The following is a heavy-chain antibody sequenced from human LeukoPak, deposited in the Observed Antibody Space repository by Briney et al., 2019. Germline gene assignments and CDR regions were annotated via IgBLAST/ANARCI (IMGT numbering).Heavy chain of an antibody. D-gene: IGHD3-10*01. CDR3: ARGTSIVRGIIDY. V-gene: IGHV1-2*02. CDR1: GYIFTGHY. J-gene: IGHJ4*02. Sequence: ASVKVSCKASGYIFTGHYMHWVRQAPGQGLEWMGWINTDSGGTNYAQKFQGRVTLTRDTSITTAYMELNRLRSDDTAVYYCARGTSIVRGIIDYWGQGTLVTVSS. CDR2: INTDSGGT.